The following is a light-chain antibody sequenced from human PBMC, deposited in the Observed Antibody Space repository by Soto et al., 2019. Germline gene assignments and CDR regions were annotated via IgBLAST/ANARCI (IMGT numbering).Light chain of an antibody. CDR1: QTIDRY. Sequence: IQMTQSPSSLSASVGDTVTITCRASQTIDRYLNWFQQKSGQAPKLLMNAASTLRSGVPSRFIASGSGTEFTLTISSLQPEDYATYYCQQSYNAPFNFGPGTKVDIK. V-gene: IGKV1-39*01. CDR2: AAS. CDR3: QQSYNAPFN. J-gene: IGKJ3*01.